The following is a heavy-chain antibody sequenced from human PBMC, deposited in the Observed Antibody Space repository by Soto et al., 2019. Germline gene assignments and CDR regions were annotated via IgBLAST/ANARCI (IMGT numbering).Heavy chain of an antibody. J-gene: IGHJ5*02. CDR3: ARWAGWFDP. Sequence: EVQLVESGGGLVQPGGSLRLSCAASGFTFSNSWMHWVRQAPGKGLVWVSRINGDGSSTTYADSVKGRFTISRDNAKNTLYLQMNSLRVADTAVYYCARWAGWFDPWGQGTLVTVSS. CDR2: INGDGSST. V-gene: IGHV3-74*01. CDR1: GFTFSNSW.